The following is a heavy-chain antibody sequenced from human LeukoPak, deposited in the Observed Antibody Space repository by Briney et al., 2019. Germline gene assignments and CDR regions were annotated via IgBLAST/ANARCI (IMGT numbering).Heavy chain of an antibody. CDR2: IRGSGGST. D-gene: IGHD3-10*01. CDR1: GFTFSSYA. V-gene: IGHV3-23*01. Sequence: GGSLRLSCAASGFTFSSYAMSWVRQTPGKGLEWVSAIRGSGGSTYYVDSVKGRFTISRDNSKNMLYLQMNSLRAEDTAVYYCARGRLYGSGIEYWGQGTLVTVSS. J-gene: IGHJ4*02. CDR3: ARGRLYGSGIEY.